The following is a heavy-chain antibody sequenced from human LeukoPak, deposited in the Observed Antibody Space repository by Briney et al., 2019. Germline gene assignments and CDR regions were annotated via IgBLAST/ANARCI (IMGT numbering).Heavy chain of an antibody. J-gene: IGHJ4*02. V-gene: IGHV3-66*01. CDR2: IYSGGST. Sequence: GGSLRLSCAASGFTVSSNYMSWVRQAPGKGLGWDSVIYSGGSTYYAASVKGRFTISRDNSKNTPYLQMNSLRAEDTAVNSWEGGFRRVGGTQANDYWGQGTLVTVSS. CDR3: EGGFRRVGGTQANDY. CDR1: GFTVSSNY. D-gene: IGHD1-26*01.